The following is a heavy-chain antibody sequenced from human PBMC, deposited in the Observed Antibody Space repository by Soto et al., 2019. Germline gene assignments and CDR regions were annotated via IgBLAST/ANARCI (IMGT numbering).Heavy chain of an antibody. V-gene: IGHV1-18*01. CDR3: ARSHPYCSSTSCYPHYFDY. Sequence: QVQLVQSGAEVKKPGASVKVSCKASGYTFTSYGISWVRQAPGQGLEGMGWISAYNGNTNYAQKLQGRVTMTTDTSTSTAYMELRSLRSDDTAVYYCARSHPYCSSTSCYPHYFDYWGKGTTVTVSS. CDR2: ISAYNGNT. D-gene: IGHD2-2*01. J-gene: IGHJ4*02. CDR1: GYTFTSYG.